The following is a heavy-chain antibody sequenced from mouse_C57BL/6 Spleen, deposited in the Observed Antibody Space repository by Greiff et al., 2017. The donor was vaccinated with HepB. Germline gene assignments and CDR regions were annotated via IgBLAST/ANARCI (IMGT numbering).Heavy chain of an antibody. CDR1: GYTFTSYW. CDR3: ARDGSSPDWYCDV. Sequence: QVQLQQPGAELVKPGASVKLSCKASGYTFTSYWMHWVKQRPGQGLEWIGMIHPNSGSTNYNEKFKSKATLTVDKSSSTAYMQLSSLTSEDSAVYYCARDGSSPDWYCDVWGTGTTVTVAS. D-gene: IGHD1-1*01. J-gene: IGHJ1*03. V-gene: IGHV1-64*01. CDR2: IHPNSGST.